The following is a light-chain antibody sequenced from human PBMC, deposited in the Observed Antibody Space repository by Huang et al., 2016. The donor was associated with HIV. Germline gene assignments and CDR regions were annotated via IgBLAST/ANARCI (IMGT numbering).Light chain of an antibody. V-gene: IGKV1-39*01. J-gene: IGKJ1*01. CDR3: QQTYSTPRT. CDR2: AAS. Sequence: DIQMTQSPSSLSASAGDRVTITCRASQKISTYLNWYQHKLGKAPKLLVYAASNLQRGVPSRFSGSGSGTDLSLTISTLQPEDSATYYCQQTYSTPRTFGQGTKVEIK. CDR1: QKISTY.